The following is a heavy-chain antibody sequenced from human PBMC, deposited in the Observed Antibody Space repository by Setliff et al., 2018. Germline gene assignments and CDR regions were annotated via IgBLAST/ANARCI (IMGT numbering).Heavy chain of an antibody. CDR2: IFHSGST. J-gene: IGHJ5*02. CDR3: ARLESLGDLSLYGLWFDP. V-gene: IGHV4-4*02. D-gene: IGHD3-16*02. Sequence: LSLTCGVSGSSITSSNWWSWVRQAPGKGLEWVGQIFHSGSTHFNPSLKSRLTMSVDQSKNQFSLGLRSVTAADTAVYYCARLESLGDLSLYGLWFDPWGQGTLVTVSS. CDR1: GSSITSSNW.